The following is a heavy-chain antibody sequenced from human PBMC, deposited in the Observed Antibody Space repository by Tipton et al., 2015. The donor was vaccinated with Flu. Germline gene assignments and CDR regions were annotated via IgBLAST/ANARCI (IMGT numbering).Heavy chain of an antibody. J-gene: IGHJ1*01. CDR2: IYYSGST. V-gene: IGHV4-59*01. D-gene: IGHD2-2*01. Sequence: TLSLTCTVSGGSISSYYWSWIRQPPGKGLEWIGYIYYSGSTNYNPSLKSRVTISVDTSKNQFSLKLSSVTAADTAVYYCARGGDIVVVPAANYFQHWGQGTLVTVSS. CDR3: ARGGDIVVVPAANYFQH. CDR1: GGSISSYY.